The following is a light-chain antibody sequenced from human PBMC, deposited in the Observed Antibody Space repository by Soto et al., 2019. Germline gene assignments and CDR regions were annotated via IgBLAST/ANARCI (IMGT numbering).Light chain of an antibody. Sequence: DIQMTQSPSSLSASVGDRVTITCRASQSISTYLNWYQQKPGKAPNLLIYGAYSLQSGVPSRFSGSGSGTDFTLTISSLQPEDFATYYCQQSYSTPWTFGQGTKVEIK. CDR1: QSISTY. CDR2: GAY. CDR3: QQSYSTPWT. J-gene: IGKJ1*01. V-gene: IGKV1-39*01.